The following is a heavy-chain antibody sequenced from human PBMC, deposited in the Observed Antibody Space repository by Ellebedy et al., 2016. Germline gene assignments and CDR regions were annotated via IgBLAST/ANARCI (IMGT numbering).Heavy chain of an antibody. J-gene: IGHJ4*02. Sequence: GESLKISXAASGFTFSSYWMSWVRQAPGKGLEWVANIKQDGSEKYYVDSVKGRFTISRDNAKNSLYLQMNSLRAEDTAVYYCARDSGVDYYDKDFDYWGQGTLVTVSS. CDR3: ARDSGVDYYDKDFDY. CDR2: IKQDGSEK. V-gene: IGHV3-7*01. D-gene: IGHD3-22*01. CDR1: GFTFSSYW.